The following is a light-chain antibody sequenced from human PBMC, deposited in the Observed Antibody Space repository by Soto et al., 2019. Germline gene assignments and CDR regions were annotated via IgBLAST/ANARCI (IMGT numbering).Light chain of an antibody. CDR3: CSYAGSYTLVV. CDR2: DVS. J-gene: IGLJ2*01. CDR1: SSNVGRYNY. V-gene: IGLV2-11*01. Sequence: QSALTQPRSVSGSPGQSVTIPCTGTSSNVGRYNYVSWYQQHPGKAPKLMIYDVSKRPSGVPDRFSGSKSGDTASLTISGLLAEDEADYYCCSYAGSYTLVVFGGGTKVTVL.